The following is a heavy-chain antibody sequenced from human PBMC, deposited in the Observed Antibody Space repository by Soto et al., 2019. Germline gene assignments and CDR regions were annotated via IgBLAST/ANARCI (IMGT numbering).Heavy chain of an antibody. Sequence: GGSLRLSCAASGFTFSTFGMHWVRQAPGKGLEWVALISSDGSNTYYADSVKARFTISRDNSQNTLYLQMNSLRAEDTALYYCAKGRIQPGYSGYDHLSLESWGQGTLVTVSS. V-gene: IGHV3-30*18. CDR1: GFTFSTFG. CDR2: ISSDGSNT. J-gene: IGHJ4*02. CDR3: AKGRIQPGYSGYDHLSLES. D-gene: IGHD5-12*01.